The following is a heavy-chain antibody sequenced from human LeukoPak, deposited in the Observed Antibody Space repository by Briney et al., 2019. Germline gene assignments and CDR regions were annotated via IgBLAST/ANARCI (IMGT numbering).Heavy chain of an antibody. CDR1: GYRFTSYW. V-gene: IGHV5-51*01. CDR3: ARAPKVRSSSWYRHIYYFDY. CDR2: IYPGDSDT. Sequence: GESLKISCKGSGYRFTSYWIGWVRQMPGKGLEWMGIIYPGDSDTRYSPSFQGQVTISADKSISTAYLQWSSLRSEDTAVYYCARAPKVRSSSWYRHIYYFDYWGQGTLVTVSS. D-gene: IGHD6-13*01. J-gene: IGHJ4*02.